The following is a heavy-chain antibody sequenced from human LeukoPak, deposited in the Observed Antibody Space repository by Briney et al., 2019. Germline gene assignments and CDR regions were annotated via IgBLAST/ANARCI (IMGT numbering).Heavy chain of an antibody. CDR1: GYSFTSYW. D-gene: IGHD2-8*01. CDR2: IYPGDFDT. V-gene: IGHV5-51*01. J-gene: IGHJ4*02. Sequence: GESLKISCKGFGYSFTSYWIGWVRQMPGKGLEWMGMIYPGDFDTRYSPSFQGQVTISADKSISTAYLRWSSLKASDTAMYYCSRLGYCTNGICYSLPYWGQGTLVTVSS. CDR3: SRLGYCTNGICYSLPY.